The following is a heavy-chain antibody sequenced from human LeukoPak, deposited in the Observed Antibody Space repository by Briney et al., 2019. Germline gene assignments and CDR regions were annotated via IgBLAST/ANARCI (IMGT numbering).Heavy chain of an antibody. CDR1: GGSISSYY. D-gene: IGHD2-2*01. CDR3: ARGLGYCSSTSCHPGFDY. V-gene: IGHV4-59*01. J-gene: IGHJ4*02. CDR2: IYYSGST. Sequence: SETLSLTCTVSGGSISSYYWSWIRQPPGKGLEWIGYIYYSGSTNYNPSLKSRVTISVDTSKNQFSLKLSSVTAADTAVYYRARGLGYCSSTSCHPGFDYWGQGTLVTVSS.